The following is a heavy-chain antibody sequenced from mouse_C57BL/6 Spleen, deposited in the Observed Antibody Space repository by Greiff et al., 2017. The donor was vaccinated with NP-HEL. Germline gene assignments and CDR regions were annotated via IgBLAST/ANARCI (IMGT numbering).Heavy chain of an antibody. CDR2: IWTGGGT. J-gene: IGHJ1*03. CDR3: ARLPHYDYDPNWYFDV. CDR1: GFSLTSYA. D-gene: IGHD2-4*01. V-gene: IGHV2-9-1*01. Sequence: QVQLQQSGPGLVAPSQCLSITCTVSGFSLTSYAISWVRQPPGKGLEWLGVIWTGGGTNYNSALKSRLSISKDNSKSQVFLKMNSLQTDDTARYYCARLPHYDYDPNWYFDVWGTGTTVTVSS.